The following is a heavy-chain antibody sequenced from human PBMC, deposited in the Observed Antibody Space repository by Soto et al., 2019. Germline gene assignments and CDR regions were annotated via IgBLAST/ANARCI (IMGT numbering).Heavy chain of an antibody. CDR3: ARDMPYAAGSLAGCDY. CDR1: GDSITGSY. CDR2: IYHSGTT. D-gene: IGHD1-26*01. V-gene: IGHV4-59*01. Sequence: QVQLRESGPGLVKPSETLSLTCTVSGDSITGSYWSWIRQPPGKTLEWLGYIYHSGTTKYNPSLKSRVSISVDASKNQFSLRLTAVIAADTAVYYCARDMPYAAGSLAGCDYWGQGILVTVSS. J-gene: IGHJ4*02.